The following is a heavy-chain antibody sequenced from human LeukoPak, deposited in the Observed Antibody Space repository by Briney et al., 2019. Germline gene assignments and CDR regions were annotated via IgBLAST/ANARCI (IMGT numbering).Heavy chain of an antibody. V-gene: IGHV3-30*18. Sequence: GGSLRLSCAASGFTFSSYGMHWVRQAPGKGLEWVAVISYDGSNKYYADSVKGRFTISRDNSKNTLYLQMNSLRAEDTAVYYCAKELAAMASNAWYFDFWGQGTLVTVSS. CDR2: ISYDGSNK. CDR1: GFTFSSYG. CDR3: AKELAAMASNAWYFDF. J-gene: IGHJ4*02. D-gene: IGHD5-18*01.